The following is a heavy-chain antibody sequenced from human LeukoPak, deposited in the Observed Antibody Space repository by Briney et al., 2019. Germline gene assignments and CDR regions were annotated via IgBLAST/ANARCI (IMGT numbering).Heavy chain of an antibody. CDR3: ASSELGFCSRTSCHDFDY. V-gene: IGHV1-69*05. J-gene: IGHJ4*02. D-gene: IGHD2-2*01. CDR1: GDTFSSYT. Sequence: SVKVSCKASGDTFSSYTISWVRQAPGQGLEWMGGIFPIFRTSNYAQKFQGRVTITTDESTNTAYMELSSLRSEDTAVYYWASSELGFCSRTSCHDFDYWGQGTLVTVSS. CDR2: IFPIFRTS.